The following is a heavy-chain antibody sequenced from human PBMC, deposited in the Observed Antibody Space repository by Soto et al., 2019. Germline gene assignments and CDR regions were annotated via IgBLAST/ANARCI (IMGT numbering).Heavy chain of an antibody. J-gene: IGHJ3*02. D-gene: IGHD2-21*02. Sequence: GGSLRLSCAASGFTFSSYAMHWVRQAPGKGLEWVAVISYDGSNKYYADSVKGRFTISRDNSKNTLYLQMNSLRAEDTAVYYCARLHIVVVTANAAFDIWGQGTMVTVSS. CDR3: ARLHIVVVTANAAFDI. CDR2: ISYDGSNK. CDR1: GFTFSSYA. V-gene: IGHV3-30-3*01.